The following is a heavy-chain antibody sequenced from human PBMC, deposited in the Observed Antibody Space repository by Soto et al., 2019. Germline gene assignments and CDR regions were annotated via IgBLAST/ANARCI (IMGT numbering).Heavy chain of an antibody. CDR1: GASSGTYY. J-gene: IGHJ6*03. CDR3: AGLRGFYYYIDV. V-gene: IGHV4-34*01. D-gene: IGHD3-10*01. Sequence: QVQLQQWGAGLLKPSETLSLTCAVHGASSGTYYWTWIRQPPGKGLEWIGEINDSGTANPSPSLKSRVIISVDTSQNQFSLRLNSVTAADTAVYYCAGLRGFYYYIDVWGKGTTVTVSS. CDR2: INDSGTA.